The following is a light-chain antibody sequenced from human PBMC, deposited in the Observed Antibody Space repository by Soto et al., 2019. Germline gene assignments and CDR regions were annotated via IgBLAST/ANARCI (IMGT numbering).Light chain of an antibody. CDR1: QSVSSNY. Sequence: EIVLTQSPGTLSLSPGERATLSCRASQSVSSNYLAWYQQKPGQAPRLLIYNTFHRATGIPDRFSGSGSGRDFTLTISGLEPEDFAVYYCQQYGSSPLISFGQGTRLEI. J-gene: IGKJ5*01. CDR2: NTF. V-gene: IGKV3-20*01. CDR3: QQYGSSPLIS.